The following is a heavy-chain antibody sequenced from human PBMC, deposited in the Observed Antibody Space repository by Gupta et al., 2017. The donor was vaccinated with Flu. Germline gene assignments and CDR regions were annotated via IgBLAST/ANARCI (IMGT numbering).Heavy chain of an antibody. CDR2: MNPNKDNT. J-gene: IGHJ4*02. CDR3: ARMVGYSAKQVRLDY. CDR1: GYTFISYD. Sequence: QVQLVQSGAEVKKPGASVKVSCKASGYTFISYDINWVRQAPGQGLEWMGWMNPNKDNTGYAQKFQGRVTMTRDTSISTFYMELRSLRSEDTAVYYCARMVGYSAKQVRLDYWGQGTLVTVSS. V-gene: IGHV1-8*01. D-gene: IGHD2-15*01.